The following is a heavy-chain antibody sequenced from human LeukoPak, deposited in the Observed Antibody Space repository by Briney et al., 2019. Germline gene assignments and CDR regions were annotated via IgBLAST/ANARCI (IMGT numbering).Heavy chain of an antibody. CDR2: ISYDGSNK. D-gene: IGHD1-7*01. CDR1: GFIFRNYG. J-gene: IGHJ4*02. V-gene: IGHV3-30*06. Sequence: GGSLRLSCAASGFIFRNYGMHWVRQAPGKGLEWVAIISYDGSNKYYADSVKGRFTISRDNSKSTLYLQMDSLRAEDTAVYYCAKDSKYNWNFLDYWGQGTLVTVSS. CDR3: AKDSKYNWNFLDY.